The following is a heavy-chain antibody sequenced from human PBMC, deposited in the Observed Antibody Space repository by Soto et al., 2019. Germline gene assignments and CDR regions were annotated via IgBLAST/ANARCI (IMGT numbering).Heavy chain of an antibody. Sequence: ASVKVSCKASGYTFTSYGISWVRQAPGQGLERMGWISAYNGNTNYAQKLQGRVTMTTDTSTSTAYMELRSLRSDDTAVYYCARVQSDLYCSSTSCSRGYYYMDVWGKGTTVTVSS. CDR3: ARVQSDLYCSSTSCSRGYYYMDV. CDR2: ISAYNGNT. V-gene: IGHV1-18*01. D-gene: IGHD2-2*01. J-gene: IGHJ6*03. CDR1: GYTFTSYG.